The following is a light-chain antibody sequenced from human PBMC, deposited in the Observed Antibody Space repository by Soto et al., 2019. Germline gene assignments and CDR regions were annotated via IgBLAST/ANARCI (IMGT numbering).Light chain of an antibody. V-gene: IGLV2-14*01. J-gene: IGLJ1*01. CDR3: SSYTSTSALYV. CDR2: EVS. Sequence: QSALTQPASVSGSPGQSITISCTGTSSDIGFYNSVSWYQQHPGKAPKLMIYEVSNRPSGVSDRFSASKSGNTASLTISGLQAEDEADYYCSSYTSTSALYVFGNG. CDR1: SSDIGFYNS.